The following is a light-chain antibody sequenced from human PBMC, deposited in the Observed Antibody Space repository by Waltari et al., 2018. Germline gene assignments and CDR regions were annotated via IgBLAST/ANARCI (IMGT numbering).Light chain of an antibody. J-gene: IGLJ3*02. V-gene: IGLV1-51*02. Sequence: QSLLTQPPSMSAAPGQKVTISCSGNSFNIGKNYVSWYQHLPGTAPKLPIQENDKRPSGIPDRFSGSRSGTSATLDITGLQTGDEADYYCGTWDTSLSVGVFGGGTKVTVL. CDR3: GTWDTSLSVGV. CDR2: END. CDR1: SFNIGKNY.